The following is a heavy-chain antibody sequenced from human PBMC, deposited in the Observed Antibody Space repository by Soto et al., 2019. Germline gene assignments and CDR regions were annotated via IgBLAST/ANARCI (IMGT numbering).Heavy chain of an antibody. D-gene: IGHD4-17*01. Sequence: EEQLVESGGGLVQPGGSLRLSCAASGFTFSNHVMNWVRQAPGKGLEWVSSINKDFNTYYADSVKGRFTISRDNAKDSLYLQMNNLRPDDTAVYYCLNGDYYVGQGTRVTVSS. CDR1: GFTFSNHV. V-gene: IGHV3-48*01. J-gene: IGHJ4*02. CDR2: INKDFNT. CDR3: LNGDYY.